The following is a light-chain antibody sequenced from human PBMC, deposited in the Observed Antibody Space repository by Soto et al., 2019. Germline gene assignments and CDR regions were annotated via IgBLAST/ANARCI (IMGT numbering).Light chain of an antibody. CDR2: RNN. J-gene: IGLJ3*02. Sequence: QPVLTQPPSASGTPGQRVTISCSGSNSNVGSSYVYWYQQVPGTAPKLLIYRNNQRPSGVPDRFSGSKSGTSASLAISGLRSEDEADYYCVAWDDSLSGRVFGGGTQLPS. CDR3: VAWDDSLSGRV. CDR1: NSNVGSSY. V-gene: IGLV1-47*01.